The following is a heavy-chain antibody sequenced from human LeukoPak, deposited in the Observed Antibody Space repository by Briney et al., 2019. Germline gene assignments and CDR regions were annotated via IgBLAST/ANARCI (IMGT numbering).Heavy chain of an antibody. Sequence: PGGSLRLSCAASGFTFSNYGIHWVRQAPGKGLEWVAVISYDGSNKYYADSVKGRFTISRDNSKNTLYLQMNSLRAEDTAVYYCAKVPLSQGSGSYPFDYRGQGTLVTVSS. D-gene: IGHD3-10*01. V-gene: IGHV3-30*18. CDR2: ISYDGSNK. J-gene: IGHJ4*02. CDR1: GFTFSNYG. CDR3: AKVPLSQGSGSYPFDY.